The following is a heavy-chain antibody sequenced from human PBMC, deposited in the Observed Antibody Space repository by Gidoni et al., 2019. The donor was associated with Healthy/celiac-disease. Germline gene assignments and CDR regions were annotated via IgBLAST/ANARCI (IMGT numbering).Heavy chain of an antibody. CDR2: IYYSGST. Sequence: QVQLQVSGPGLVKPSETLSPTCTVSGPSISSYHWSWIRQPPGKGLEWIGYIYYSGSTNYNPALKSRVTISVDTSKNQFSLKLSSETAADTAVYYCARWPDYYYGMDVWGQGTTVTVSS. V-gene: IGHV4-59*01. CDR3: ARWPDYYYGMDV. CDR1: GPSISSYH. J-gene: IGHJ6*02.